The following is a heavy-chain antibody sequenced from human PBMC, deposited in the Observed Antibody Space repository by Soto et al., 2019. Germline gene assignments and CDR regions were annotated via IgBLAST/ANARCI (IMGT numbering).Heavy chain of an antibody. CDR2: IYHSGST. CDR1: GGSISSGGYS. D-gene: IGHD6-19*01. CDR3: ARAGGLGAVAVDY. V-gene: IGHV4-30-2*01. J-gene: IGHJ4*02. Sequence: QLQLQESGSGLVKPSQTLSLTCAVSGGSISSGGYSWSWIRQPPGQGLEWIGYIYHSGSTYYNPSRKSRVTISVDRSKNQFSLKLSSVTAADTAVYYCARAGGLGAVAVDYWGQGTLVTVSS.